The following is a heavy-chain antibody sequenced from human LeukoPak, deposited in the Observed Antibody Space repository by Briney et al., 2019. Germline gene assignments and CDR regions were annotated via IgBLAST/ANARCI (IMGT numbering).Heavy chain of an antibody. J-gene: IGHJ6*02. D-gene: IGHD5-18*01. V-gene: IGHV3-11*01. Sequence: GGSLRLSCAASGFTFTTSWMSWIRQAPGKGLEWVSYISSSGSTIYYADSVKGRFTISRDNAKNSLYLQMNSLRAEDTAVYYCARDRIGYSYGYSSYYYYYGMDVWGQGTTVTVSS. CDR2: ISSSGSTI. CDR1: GFTFTTSW. CDR3: ARDRIGYSYGYSSYYYYYGMDV.